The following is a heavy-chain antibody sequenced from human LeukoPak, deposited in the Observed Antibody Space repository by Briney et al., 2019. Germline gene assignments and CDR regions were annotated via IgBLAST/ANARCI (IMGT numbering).Heavy chain of an antibody. V-gene: IGHV3-23*01. Sequence: GGSLRLPCAASGFTFSSYAMSWVRQTPGKGLEWVSSISGGGDSEYYADSVKGRFTISRDNSKNTLYLQMNSLRAEDTAVYYCAKGILGLVGPSVDWGQGTLVTVSS. CDR1: GFTFSSYA. J-gene: IGHJ4*02. D-gene: IGHD1-26*01. CDR3: AKGILGLVGPSVD. CDR2: ISGGGDSE.